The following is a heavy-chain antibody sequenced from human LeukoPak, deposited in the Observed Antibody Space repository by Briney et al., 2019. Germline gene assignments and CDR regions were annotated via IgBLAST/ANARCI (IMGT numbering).Heavy chain of an antibody. Sequence: GGSLRLSCAASGFSFSDYGMHWVRLAPGKGLEWVALLWYDGSNNYYADSVKGRFTISRDNSNNTLYLQMDSLRFEDTAVYYCARGHGSSGWPFDFWGQGTLVTVSS. J-gene: IGHJ4*02. CDR1: GFSFSDYG. V-gene: IGHV3-33*01. D-gene: IGHD6-19*01. CDR2: LWYDGSNN. CDR3: ARGHGSSGWPFDF.